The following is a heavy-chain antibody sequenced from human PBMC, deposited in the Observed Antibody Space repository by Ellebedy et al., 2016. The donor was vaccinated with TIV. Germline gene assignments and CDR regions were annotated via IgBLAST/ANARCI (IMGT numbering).Heavy chain of an antibody. J-gene: IGHJ4*02. CDR3: ARGGASYSDY. CDR1: GASVSTDIG. Sequence: SDTLSLTCVISGASVSTDIGCPWIRQSPSRGLEWLGRTYYRSKWNNDYAVSLKSRITINPDTSKNQFSLKLSSVTAADTANYYCARGGASYSDYWGQGTLVTVSS. D-gene: IGHD4/OR15-4a*01. CDR2: TYYRSKWNN. V-gene: IGHV6-1*01.